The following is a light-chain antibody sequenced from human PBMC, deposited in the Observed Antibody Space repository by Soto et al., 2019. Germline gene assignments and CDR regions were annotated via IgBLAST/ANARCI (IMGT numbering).Light chain of an antibody. Sequence: EIVLTQSPATLSLSPGERATLSCRGSQSVGTYFAWYQQKPGQAPRLLIYDSSNRATGIPARFSGSGSGTDFTLTISSLEPEDFAVYYCQQRSDWPSTFGGGTKVEIK. CDR1: QSVGTY. CDR3: QQRSDWPST. CDR2: DSS. J-gene: IGKJ4*01. V-gene: IGKV3-11*01.